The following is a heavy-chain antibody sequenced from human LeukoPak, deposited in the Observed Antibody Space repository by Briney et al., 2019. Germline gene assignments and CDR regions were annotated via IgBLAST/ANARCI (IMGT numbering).Heavy chain of an antibody. J-gene: IGHJ4*02. D-gene: IGHD3-22*01. CDR2: IYLSGTT. Sequence: SETLSLTCAVSGGSISSGSSAWSWIRQPPGKGLEWIGYIYLSGTTSYSPSLRSRVTISIDTSRNQFSLKLSSVTAADAAVYYCARDTRSYDTSGYYYFDYWGQGALVTVSS. V-gene: IGHV4-30-2*01. CDR3: ARDTRSYDTSGYYYFDY. CDR1: GGSISSGSSA.